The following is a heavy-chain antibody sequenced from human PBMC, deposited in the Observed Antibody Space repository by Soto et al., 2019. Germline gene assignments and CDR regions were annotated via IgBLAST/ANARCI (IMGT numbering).Heavy chain of an antibody. V-gene: IGHV3-23*01. J-gene: IGHJ6*02. CDR3: AKLSAAARGMDV. CDR2: ISGSGGST. D-gene: IGHD6-13*01. Sequence: GGSLRLSCAASGFTFSSYAMSWVRQAPGKRLEWVSAISGSGGSTYYADSVKGRFTISRDNSKNTLYLQMNSLRAEDTAVYYCAKLSAAARGMDVWGQGTTVTVS. CDR1: GFTFSSYA.